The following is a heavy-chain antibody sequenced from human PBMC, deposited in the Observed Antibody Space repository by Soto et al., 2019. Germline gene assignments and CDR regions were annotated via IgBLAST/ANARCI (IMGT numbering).Heavy chain of an antibody. CDR1: GFTFNTYW. CDR3: AGALLSHPMWFDP. J-gene: IGHJ5*02. CDR2: IKQDGSEK. V-gene: IGHV3-7*01. Sequence: PGGSLRLSCAASGFTFNTYWMSWLRQAPGKGLEWVANIKQDGSEKYYVDSVKGRFTISRDTAQNSLYLEMNSLKAEDTAVYYCAGALLSHPMWFDPWGQGTLVPVSS.